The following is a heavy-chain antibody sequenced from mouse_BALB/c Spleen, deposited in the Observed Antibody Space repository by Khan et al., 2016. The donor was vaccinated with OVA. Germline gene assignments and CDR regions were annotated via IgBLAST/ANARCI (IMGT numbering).Heavy chain of an antibody. CDR1: GYSITSTYA. CDR3: ARGNYYGYYFDY. J-gene: IGHJ2*02. V-gene: IGHV3-2*02. D-gene: IGHD1-1*01. CDR2: ISYSGST. Sequence: VQLQESGPGLVKPSQSLSLTCTVTGYSITSTYAWNWIRQFPGNKLEWMGYISYSGSTTYNPTLKSRTSITRDTSKNQFFLQLKSVTTEDTATYYCARGNYYGYYFDYWGQGTSLTVSS.